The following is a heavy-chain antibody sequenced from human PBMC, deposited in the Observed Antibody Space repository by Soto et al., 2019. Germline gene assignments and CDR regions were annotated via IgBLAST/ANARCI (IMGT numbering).Heavy chain of an antibody. J-gene: IGHJ4*02. V-gene: IGHV3-74*01. CDR1: GFTFSNYW. Sequence: EVQLVESGGGLVQPGGSLRLSCAASGFTFSNYWMHWVRQVPGQGLLWVSHIDSDGSSTSYADPVKGRFTISRDNANNTWYLHMNSLRAEDTAVYYCVRDHNGLGIDYWGLGALVTVSS. D-gene: IGHD2-8*01. CDR3: VRDHNGLGIDY. CDR2: IDSDGSST.